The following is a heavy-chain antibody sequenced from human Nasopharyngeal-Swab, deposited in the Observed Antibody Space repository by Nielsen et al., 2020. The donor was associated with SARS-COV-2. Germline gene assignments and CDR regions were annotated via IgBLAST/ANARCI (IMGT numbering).Heavy chain of an antibody. Sequence: GESLKISCAASGFTFTSYAMNWVRHAPGKGLEWVSGMSGRGEKTYYAESVKGRFTISRDISKNTLYLQMNGLRAEDTAVYYRAKDSGAGFCDDGSCFPTNHWGLGTLVTVSS. CDR3: AKDSGAGFCDDGSCFPTNH. D-gene: IGHD2-15*01. CDR1: GFTFTSYA. V-gene: IGHV3-23*01. J-gene: IGHJ5*02. CDR2: MSGRGEKT.